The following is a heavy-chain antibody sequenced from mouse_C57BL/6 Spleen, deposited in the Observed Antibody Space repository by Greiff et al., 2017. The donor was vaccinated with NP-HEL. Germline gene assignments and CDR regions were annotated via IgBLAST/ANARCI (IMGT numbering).Heavy chain of an antibody. D-gene: IGHD1-1*01. J-gene: IGHJ2*01. CDR1: GYTFTDYE. CDR2: IDPETGGT. V-gene: IGHV1-15*01. CDR3: ARYGFDY. Sequence: QVQLKESGAELVRPGASVTLSCKASGYTFTDYEMHWVKQTPVHGLEWIGAIDPETGGTDYNQKFKGKAILTADKSSSTAYMQLSSLTSDDSAVYFCARYGFDYWGQGTTLTVSS.